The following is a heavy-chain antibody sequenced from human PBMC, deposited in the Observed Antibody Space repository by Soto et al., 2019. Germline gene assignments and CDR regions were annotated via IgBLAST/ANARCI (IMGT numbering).Heavy chain of an antibody. J-gene: IGHJ6*03. V-gene: IGHV5-51*01. CDR1: GYSFTSYW. Sequence: PGESLKISCKGSGYSFTSYWIGWVRQMPGKGLEWMGIIYPGDSDTRYSPSFQGQVTISADKSISTAYPQWSSLKASDTAMYYCARSVGFLEWLSPDSDYYYYYMDVWGKGTTVTVSS. D-gene: IGHD3-3*01. CDR2: IYPGDSDT. CDR3: ARSVGFLEWLSPDSDYYYYYMDV.